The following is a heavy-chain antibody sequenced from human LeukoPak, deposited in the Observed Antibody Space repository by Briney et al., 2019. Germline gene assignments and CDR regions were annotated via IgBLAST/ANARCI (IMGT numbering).Heavy chain of an antibody. J-gene: IGHJ4*02. CDR2: IIPILGIA. D-gene: IGHD4-11*01. CDR1: GGTFSSYA. Sequence: ASVKVSCKASGGTFSSYAISWVRQAPGQGLEWMGRIIPILGIANYAQKFQGRVTITADKSTSTAYMELSSLRSEDTAVYYCARNLPYDHSNYSHYWGQGTLVTVSS. V-gene: IGHV1-69*04. CDR3: ARNLPYDHSNYSHY.